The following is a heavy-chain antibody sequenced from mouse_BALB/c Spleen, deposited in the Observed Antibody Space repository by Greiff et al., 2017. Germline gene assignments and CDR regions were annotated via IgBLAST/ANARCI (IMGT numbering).Heavy chain of an antibody. V-gene: IGHV2-4-1*01. CDR2: IWSGGST. D-gene: IGHD2-4*01. CDR1: GFSLTSYG. J-gene: IGHJ3*01. CDR3: SRNFDYDGLAY. Sequence: VQLKESGPGLVQPSQSLSITCPVSGFSLTSYGVHWVRQSPGKGLEWLGVIWSGGSTDYKAAFISRLSISKDNSKSQGFFKMNSLQADDTGIYYCSRNFDYDGLAYWGQGTLVTVSA.